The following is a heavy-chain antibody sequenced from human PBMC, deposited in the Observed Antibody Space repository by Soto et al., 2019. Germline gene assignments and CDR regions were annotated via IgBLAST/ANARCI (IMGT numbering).Heavy chain of an antibody. V-gene: IGHV3-23*01. CDR1: GFNFSNYA. D-gene: IGHD3-3*01. Sequence: EVQLLESGGDFKQPGGSLRLSCEGSGFNFSNYALNWVRQAPGKRLEWVSVISGNSGTTYYAASVKGRFTISRDNSKKTLYLQMNSLRAGATAVYYCAKGRAITVFGVITPFDSWGQGTLVTVSS. J-gene: IGHJ4*02. CDR2: ISGNSGTT. CDR3: AKGRAITVFGVITPFDS.